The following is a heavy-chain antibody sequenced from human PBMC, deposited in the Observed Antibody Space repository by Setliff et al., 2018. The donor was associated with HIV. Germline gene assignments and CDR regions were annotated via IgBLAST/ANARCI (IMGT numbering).Heavy chain of an antibody. Sequence: PSETLSLTCAVSGGSISSSNWWSWVRQPPGKGLEWIGEIYHNGATNYSPSLKSRVTISVDKSKNQFSLKLSSVTAADTAVYYCARGEQDIVLMVYARGYYYMDVWGKGTTVTVSS. V-gene: IGHV4-4*02. CDR3: ARGEQDIVLMVYARGYYYMDV. CDR2: IYHNGAT. J-gene: IGHJ6*03. D-gene: IGHD2-8*01. CDR1: GGSISSSNW.